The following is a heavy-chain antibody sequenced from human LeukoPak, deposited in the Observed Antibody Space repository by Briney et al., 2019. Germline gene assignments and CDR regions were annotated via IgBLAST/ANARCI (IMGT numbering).Heavy chain of an antibody. CDR1: GGSISSSNW. CDR2: IYHSGST. D-gene: IGHD2-15*01. V-gene: IGHV4-4*02. J-gene: IGHJ6*03. Sequence: SGTLSLTCAVSGGSISSSNWWSWVRQPPGKGLEWIGEIYHSGSTNYNPSLKSRVTTSVDKSKNQFSLKLSSVTAADTAVYYCARRSCSGGSCYSTYYYYMDVWGKGTTVTISS. CDR3: ARRSCSGGSCYSTYYYYMDV.